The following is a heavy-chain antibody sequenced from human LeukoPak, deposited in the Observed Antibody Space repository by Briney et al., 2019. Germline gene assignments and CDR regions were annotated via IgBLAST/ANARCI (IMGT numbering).Heavy chain of an antibody. J-gene: IGHJ4*02. CDR3: ASGGGWVFFN. Sequence: TGGSLRLSCTASGFTFGDYTMSWFRQAPGRGLEWVAHINSDGSEKNYVDSVKGRFTISRDNARNSQFLQMNSLRAEDTAVYYCASGGGWVFFNWGQGTLVTVSS. CDR2: INSDGSEK. V-gene: IGHV3-7*01. D-gene: IGHD6-19*01. CDR1: GFTFGDYT.